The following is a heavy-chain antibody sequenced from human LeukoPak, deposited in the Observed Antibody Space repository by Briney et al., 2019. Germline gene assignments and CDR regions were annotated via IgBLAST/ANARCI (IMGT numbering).Heavy chain of an antibody. D-gene: IGHD6-13*01. V-gene: IGHV4-59*01. CDR3: ARDGAAGGFDY. CDR1: GGSLSSYY. CDR2: IYYSGST. Sequence: SETLSLTCTVSGGSLSSYYWSWIRQPPGKGLEWIGYIYYSGSTNYNPSLKSRVTISVDTSKNQFSLKLSSVTAADTAVYYCARDGAAGGFDYWGQGTLVTVSS. J-gene: IGHJ4*02.